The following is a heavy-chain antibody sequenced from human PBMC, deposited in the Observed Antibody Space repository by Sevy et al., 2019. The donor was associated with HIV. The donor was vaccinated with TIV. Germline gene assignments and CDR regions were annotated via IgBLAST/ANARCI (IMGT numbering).Heavy chain of an antibody. Sequence: GGSLRLSCAASGFTFSDYSMHWVRQSPGKGLDWVALISHDGINEYYADSVKGRFTISRDNSKNTVYLEMNSLRNEDTAIYFCANAYSGSYSHSYLYALDVWGQGTTVTVSS. D-gene: IGHD1-26*01. CDR1: GFTFSDYS. CDR2: ISHDGINE. J-gene: IGHJ6*02. V-gene: IGHV3-30*04. CDR3: ANAYSGSYSHSYLYALDV.